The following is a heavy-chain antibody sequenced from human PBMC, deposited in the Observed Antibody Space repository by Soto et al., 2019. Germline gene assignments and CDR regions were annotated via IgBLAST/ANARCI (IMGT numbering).Heavy chain of an antibody. D-gene: IGHD3-10*01. CDR3: AREVEGSYSPVDF. CDR2: VSSYNGNT. J-gene: IGHJ4*02. Sequence: ASVKVSCKTSGYTFTDYGIDWVRQAPGQGLEWVGWVSSYNGNTNYAYNLKDRVIMTTDASTSTAYMELRGLRSDDTAVYYCAREVEGSYSPVDFWGQGTPVTVSS. CDR1: GYTFTDYG. V-gene: IGHV1-18*01.